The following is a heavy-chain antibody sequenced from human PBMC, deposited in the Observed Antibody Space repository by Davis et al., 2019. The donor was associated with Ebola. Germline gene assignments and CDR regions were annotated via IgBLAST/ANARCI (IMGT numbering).Heavy chain of an antibody. CDR3: ARGGYYDSSGYSHDAFDI. J-gene: IGHJ3*02. CDR1: GITFSRHW. CDR2: IKQDGSEK. D-gene: IGHD3-22*01. Sequence: GGSLRLSCADSGITFSRHWMTWVRQAPGKGLEWVANIKQDGSEKYYVDSVKGRFTISRDNAEKSVYLQMNSLRAEDTAVYYCARGGYYDSSGYSHDAFDIWGQGTLVTVSS. V-gene: IGHV3-7*01.